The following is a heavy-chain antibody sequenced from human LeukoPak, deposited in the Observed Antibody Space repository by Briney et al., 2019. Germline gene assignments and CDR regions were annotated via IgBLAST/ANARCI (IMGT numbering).Heavy chain of an antibody. CDR3: ARVGEYDIKSIYFDY. J-gene: IGHJ4*02. CDR2: IYYSVST. CDR1: GGSISSSSYY. V-gene: IGHV4-39*01. Sequence: SETLSLTFTVSGGSISSSSYYWGWIRQPPGKGLEWIGSIYYSVSTYYNPSLKSRVTISVDTSKNQFSLKLSSVTAADTAVYYCARVGEYDIKSIYFDYWGQGTLVTVSS. D-gene: IGHD3-9*01.